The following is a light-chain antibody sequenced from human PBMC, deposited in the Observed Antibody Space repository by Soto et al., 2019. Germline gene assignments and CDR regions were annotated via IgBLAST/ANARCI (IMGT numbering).Light chain of an antibody. CDR3: QQYVGSPIT. CDR1: QSISSS. J-gene: IGKJ5*01. CDR2: EAS. V-gene: IGKV3-20*01. Sequence: EIVMTQSPGTLSLSPWESATLSCRASQSISSSLAWSQQKPGLAPTLLSSEASNRASRGPERVTGGGSGTEVSLTIRRLEHEDFALYLSQQYVGSPITFGQGTRLEIK.